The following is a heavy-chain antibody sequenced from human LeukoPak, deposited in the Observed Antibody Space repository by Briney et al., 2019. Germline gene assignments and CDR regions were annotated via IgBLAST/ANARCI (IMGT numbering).Heavy chain of an antibody. J-gene: IGHJ3*02. CDR1: GVSISSGGYY. CDR2: IYYSGST. Sequence: SETLSLTCTVSGVSISSGGYYWSWIRQHPGKGLEWIGYIYYSGSTYYNPSLKSRVTISVDTSKNQLSLKLSSVTAADTAVYYCARDSSDSSGSSEEDAFDIWGQGTMVTVSS. D-gene: IGHD3-22*01. CDR3: ARDSSDSSGSSEEDAFDI. V-gene: IGHV4-31*03.